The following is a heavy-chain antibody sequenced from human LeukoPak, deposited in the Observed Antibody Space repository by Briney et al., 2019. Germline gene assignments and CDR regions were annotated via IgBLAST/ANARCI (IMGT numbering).Heavy chain of an antibody. CDR3: ARVEISGWPGEGAFDF. V-gene: IGHV3-30-3*01. CDR1: GFTFSNYA. D-gene: IGHD6-19*01. J-gene: IGHJ3*01. CDR2: ISYDGSKI. Sequence: GALRLSCAASGFTFSNYAIHWVRQAPGKGLEWVALISYDGSKIYYVDSVKGRFTISRDNSKSTLYLQMNSLRPEDTAIYYCARVEISGWPGEGAFDFWGQGTMVTVSS.